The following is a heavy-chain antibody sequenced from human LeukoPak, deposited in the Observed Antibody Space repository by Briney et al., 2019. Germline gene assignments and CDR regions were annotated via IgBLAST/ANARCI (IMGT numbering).Heavy chain of an antibody. V-gene: IGHV1-18*01. CDR2: ISAYTGNT. D-gene: IGHD3-22*01. J-gene: IGHJ4*02. Sequence: ASVKVSCKASGYTFIGYSITWVRQAPGQGLEWMGWISAYTGNTLYAQKFQGRVTMTTDTSTSTAYMELKSLRSDDTALYYCARSPPPYYYDSSGPIDYWGQGTLVTVSS. CDR3: ARSPPPYYYDSSGPIDY. CDR1: GYTFIGYS.